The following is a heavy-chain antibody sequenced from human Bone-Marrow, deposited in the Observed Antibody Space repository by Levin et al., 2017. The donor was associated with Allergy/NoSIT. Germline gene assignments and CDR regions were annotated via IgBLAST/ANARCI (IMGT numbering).Heavy chain of an antibody. CDR3: ARDCPHLSYSSTWYYYYGMDV. Sequence: GESLKISCAASGFTFSNSSMNWVRQAPGKGLEWVSYISDSSSSIFYADSVKGRFTISRDNAKNSLFFQMNSLRDEDTAVYYCARDCPHLSYSSTWYYYYGMDVWGQGTTVTVSS. CDR2: ISDSSSSI. V-gene: IGHV3-48*02. D-gene: IGHD6-13*01. J-gene: IGHJ6*02. CDR1: GFTFSNSS.